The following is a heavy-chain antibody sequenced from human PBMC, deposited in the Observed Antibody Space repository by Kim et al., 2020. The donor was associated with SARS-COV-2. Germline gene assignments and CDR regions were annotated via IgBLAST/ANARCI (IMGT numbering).Heavy chain of an antibody. V-gene: IGHV1-18*04. D-gene: IGHD3-22*01. CDR3: ARDRVYYDSRGAFDI. CDR1: GHTFTSYG. Sequence: ASVKVSCKASGHTFTSYGISWVRQAPGQGLEWMGWISAYNGNTNYAQKLQGRVTMTTDTSTSTAYMELRSLRSDDTAVYYCARDRVYYDSRGAFDIWGQGTMVTVSS. CDR2: ISAYNGNT. J-gene: IGHJ3*02.